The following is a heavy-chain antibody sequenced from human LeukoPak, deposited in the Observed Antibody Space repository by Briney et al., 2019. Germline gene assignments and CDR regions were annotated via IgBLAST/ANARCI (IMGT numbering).Heavy chain of an antibody. CDR3: ANGTNWFDP. D-gene: IGHD1-14*01. CDR2: IYTTGST. CDR1: GASINSDNYY. J-gene: IGHJ5*02. V-gene: IGHV4-61*02. Sequence: SQTLSLTCTVSGASINSDNYYWSWIRQPAGKGLEWIGRIYTTGSTNYNPSLNSRVSISVDTSKNQFSLKLSSVTAADTAVYYCANGTNWFDPWGQGTLVTVSS.